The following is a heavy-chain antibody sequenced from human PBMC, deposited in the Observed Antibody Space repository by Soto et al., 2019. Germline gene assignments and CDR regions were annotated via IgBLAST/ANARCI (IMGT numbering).Heavy chain of an antibody. CDR2: MNPNSGNT. D-gene: IGHD3-9*01. Sequence: ASVKVSCKASGYTFTSYDINWVRQATGQGLEWMGWMNPNSGNTGYAQKFQGRVTMTRNTSISTAYMELSSLRSEDTAVYYCASSRDYDILTGYCPLDYWGQGTLGTVSS. CDR3: ASSRDYDILTGYCPLDY. CDR1: GYTFTSYD. J-gene: IGHJ4*02. V-gene: IGHV1-8*01.